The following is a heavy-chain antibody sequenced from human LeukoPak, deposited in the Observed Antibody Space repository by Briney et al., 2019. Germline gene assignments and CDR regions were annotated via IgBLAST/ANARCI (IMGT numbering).Heavy chain of an antibody. J-gene: IGHJ4*02. CDR2: IRYDGSNK. Sequence: PGGSLRLSCAASGFIFSSYGMHWVRQTPGKGLEWVTFIRYDGSNKYYADSVKGRFTISRDNSKNTLYLEMNSLRAEDTAVYYCARGGGDGGSYYGNYWGQGTLVTVSS. CDR1: GFIFSSYG. D-gene: IGHD1-26*01. V-gene: IGHV3-30*02. CDR3: ARGGGDGGSYYGNY.